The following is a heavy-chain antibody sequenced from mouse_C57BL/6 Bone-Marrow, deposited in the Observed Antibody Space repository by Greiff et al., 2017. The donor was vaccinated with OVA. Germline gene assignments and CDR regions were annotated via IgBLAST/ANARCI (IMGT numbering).Heavy chain of an antibody. CDR3: ARINYWYFDV. CDR2: ISSGSSTI. J-gene: IGHJ1*03. V-gene: IGHV5-17*01. Sequence: EVMLVEPGGGLVKPGGSLKLSCAASGFTFSDYGMHWVRQAPEKGLEWVAYISSGSSTIYYADTVKGRFTISRDNAKNTLFLQMTSLRSEDTAMYYCARINYWYFDVWGTGTTVTVSS. CDR1: GFTFSDYG.